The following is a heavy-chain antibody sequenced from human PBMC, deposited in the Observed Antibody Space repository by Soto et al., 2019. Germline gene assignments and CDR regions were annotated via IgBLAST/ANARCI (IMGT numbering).Heavy chain of an antibody. J-gene: IGHJ5*02. D-gene: IGHD3-3*01. CDR3: ARGKTPLTYDFWRGYYENWFDP. CDR2: ISAYNGNT. CDR1: GYTFTSYA. Sequence: GASVKVSCKASGYTFTSYAMHWVRQAPGQRLEWMGWISAYNGNTNYAQKLQGRVTMTTDTSTSTAYMELRSLRSDDTAVYYCARGKTPLTYDFWRGYYENWFDPWGQGTLVTVSS. V-gene: IGHV1-18*01.